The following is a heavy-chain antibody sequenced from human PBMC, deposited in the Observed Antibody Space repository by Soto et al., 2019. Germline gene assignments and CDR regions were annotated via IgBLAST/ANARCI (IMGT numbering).Heavy chain of an antibody. CDR1: GGSISSGGYY. J-gene: IGHJ5*02. D-gene: IGHD3-3*01. CDR2: IYYSGST. Sequence: SEPLCLTSTVSGGSISSGGYYWSWIRQRPGKGLEWIGNIYYSGSTYYNPSLKSRVTISVDTSKNQFSLKLTSVTAADTAVYYCAREVLAWGQGTLVTVSS. CDR3: AREVLA. V-gene: IGHV4-31*03.